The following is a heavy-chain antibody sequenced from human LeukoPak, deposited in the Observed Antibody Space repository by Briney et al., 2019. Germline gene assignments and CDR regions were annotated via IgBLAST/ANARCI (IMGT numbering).Heavy chain of an antibody. CDR1: GGSISSYY. Sequence: PSETLSLTCTVSGGSISSYYWSWIRQPPGKGLEWIGYIYYSGSTNYNPSLKSRVTISVDTSKNQFSLRLSSVTAADTAVYYCSGGTGNYDYWGQGTLVTVSS. CDR3: SGGTGNYDY. V-gene: IGHV4-59*08. D-gene: IGHD2-15*01. J-gene: IGHJ4*02. CDR2: IYYSGST.